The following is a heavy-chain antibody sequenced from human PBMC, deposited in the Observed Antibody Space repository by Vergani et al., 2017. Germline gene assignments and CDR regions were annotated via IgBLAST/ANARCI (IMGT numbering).Heavy chain of an antibody. CDR1: GGSISSSNYY. D-gene: IGHD2-15*01. CDR3: AGGPSVCSGGSCYVTGAFDI. V-gene: IGHV4-39*01. J-gene: IGHJ3*02. CDR2: IYYSGGT. Sequence: QLQLQESGPGLVKPSETLSLTCTVSGGSISSSNYYWGWIRQPPGKGLEWIGSIYYSGGTYYCPSLEGRVTMSVDTSKNQFSLKLSSVTAADTAVYYCAGGPSVCSGGSCYVTGAFDIWGQGTMVTVSS.